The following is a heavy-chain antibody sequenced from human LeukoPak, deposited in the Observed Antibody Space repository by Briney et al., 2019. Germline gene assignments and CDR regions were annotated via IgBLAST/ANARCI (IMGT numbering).Heavy chain of an antibody. V-gene: IGHV3-23*01. D-gene: IGHD4-17*01. CDR2: ISGSGGST. CDR3: AKYSVTPFDY. J-gene: IGHJ4*02. CDR1: GFTFDDYG. Sequence: PGGSLRLSCAASGFTFDDYGMSWVRQVPGKGLEWVSAISGSGGSTYYADSVKGRFTISRDNSKNTLYLQMNSLRAEDTAVYYCAKYSVTPFDYWGQGTLVTVSS.